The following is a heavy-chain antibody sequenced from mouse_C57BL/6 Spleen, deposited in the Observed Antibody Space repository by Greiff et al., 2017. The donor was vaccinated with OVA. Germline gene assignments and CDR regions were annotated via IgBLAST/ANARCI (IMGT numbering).Heavy chain of an antibody. CDR1: GFTFSDYY. J-gene: IGHJ1*03. CDR2: INYDGSST. D-gene: IGHD2-4*01. CDR3: ARDPYDYDGYWYFDV. V-gene: IGHV5-16*01. Sequence: EVKVEESEGGLVQPGSSMKLSCTASGFTFSDYYMAWVRQVPEKGLEWVANINYDGSSTYYLDSLKSRFIISRDNAKNILYLQISSLKSEDTATYYCARDPYDYDGYWYFDVWGTGTTVTVSS.